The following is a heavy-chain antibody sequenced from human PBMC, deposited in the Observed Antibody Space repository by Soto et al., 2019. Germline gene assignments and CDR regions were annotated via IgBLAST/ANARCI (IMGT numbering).Heavy chain of an antibody. J-gene: IGHJ6*02. Sequence: EVQLVESGGGLVKPGGSLRLSCEGSGFTFSNGWMTWVRQAPGKGLEWVGRIKTNIDGGRIDYAAPVKGRFTISRDDSKNTLYLQMNSLKTEDTAVYYCTTSSVTNFYYCGMEVWGLGTTVTVSS. CDR3: TTSSVTNFYYCGMEV. CDR1: GFTFSNGW. CDR2: IKTNIDGGRI. D-gene: IGHD6-6*01. V-gene: IGHV3-15*01.